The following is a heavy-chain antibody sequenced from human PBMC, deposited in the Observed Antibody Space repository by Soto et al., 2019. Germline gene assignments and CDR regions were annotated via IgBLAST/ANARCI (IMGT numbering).Heavy chain of an antibody. CDR1: GGSISSGGYS. CDR2: MYHSGST. Sequence: PSETLSLTCAVCGGSISSGGYSWSWIRQPPGKGLEWIGYMYHSGSTYYNPSLKSRVTISIDRSKNQFSLKLSSVTAADTAVYYCPRVPDYGGQGILVTVS. V-gene: IGHV4-30-2*01. CDR3: PRVPDY. J-gene: IGHJ4*02.